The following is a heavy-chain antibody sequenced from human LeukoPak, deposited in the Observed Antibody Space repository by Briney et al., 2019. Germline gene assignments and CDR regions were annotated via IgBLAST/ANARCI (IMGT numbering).Heavy chain of an antibody. Sequence: GGSLRLSCAASGFTFSGYAMSWVRQAPGKGLEWVSAISGSGGSTYYADSEKGRFTISRDNSKNTLYLQMNSLRAEDTAVYYCASPTGVRGLPYWGQGTLVTVSS. J-gene: IGHJ4*02. CDR3: ASPTGVRGLPY. D-gene: IGHD3-10*01. V-gene: IGHV3-23*01. CDR2: ISGSGGST. CDR1: GFTFSGYA.